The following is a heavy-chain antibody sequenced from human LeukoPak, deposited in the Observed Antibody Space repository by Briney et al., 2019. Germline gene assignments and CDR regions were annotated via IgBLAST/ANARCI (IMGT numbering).Heavy chain of an antibody. J-gene: IGHJ4*02. CDR2: IYYSGST. V-gene: IGHV4-59*08. CDR3: ARQFRSGNKYFDY. Sequence: PSQTLSLTCTVSGGSISSYYWTWIRQPPGKGLEWIGYIYYSGSTNYNPSLKSRVTISVDTSKNQFSLKLSSVTAADTAVYYCARQFRSGNKYFDYWGQGTLVTVSS. CDR1: GGSISSYY. D-gene: IGHD3-10*01.